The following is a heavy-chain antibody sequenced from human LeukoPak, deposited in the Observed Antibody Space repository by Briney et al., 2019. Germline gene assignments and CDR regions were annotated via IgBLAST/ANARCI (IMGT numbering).Heavy chain of an antibody. CDR1: GGSISSSSYY. V-gene: IGHV4-39*01. CDR3: ASPNVSGSSPGSLDV. D-gene: IGHD6-6*01. Sequence: KPSETLSLTCTVSGGSISSSSYYWGWIRQPPGKGLEWIGSIYYSGSTYYNPSLKSRVTISVDTSKNQFSLKLSSVTAADTAVYYCASPNVSGSSPGSLDVWGQGTTVTVSS. J-gene: IGHJ6*02. CDR2: IYYSGST.